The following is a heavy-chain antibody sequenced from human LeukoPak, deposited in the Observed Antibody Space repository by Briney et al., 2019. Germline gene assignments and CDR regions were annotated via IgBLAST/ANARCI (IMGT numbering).Heavy chain of an antibody. CDR2: ISYDGSNK. V-gene: IGHV3-30*18. J-gene: IGHJ4*02. Sequence: GGSLRLSCAASGFTFSSYGMHWVRQAPVKGLEWVAVISYDGSNKYYADSVKGRFTISRDNSKNTLYLQMNSLRAEDTAVYYCAKVAVSSWSPIDYWGQGTLVTVSS. D-gene: IGHD6-13*01. CDR3: AKVAVSSWSPIDY. CDR1: GFTFSSYG.